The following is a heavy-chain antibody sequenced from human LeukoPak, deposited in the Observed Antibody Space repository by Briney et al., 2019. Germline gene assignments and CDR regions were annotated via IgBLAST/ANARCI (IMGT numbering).Heavy chain of an antibody. V-gene: IGHV6-1*01. Sequence: SQTLSLTCAISGDSVSSNSAAWNWLRQSPSRGLEWLGRTYYRSKWYNDYAVSVKSRITIIPDTSKNQFSLQLNSVTPEDTAVYYCARELFRGIAVGGTDLPTGLCDYWGQGTLVTVSS. D-gene: IGHD6-19*01. J-gene: IGHJ4*02. CDR2: TYYRSKWYN. CDR3: ARELFRGIAVGGTDLPTGLCDY. CDR1: GDSVSSNSAA.